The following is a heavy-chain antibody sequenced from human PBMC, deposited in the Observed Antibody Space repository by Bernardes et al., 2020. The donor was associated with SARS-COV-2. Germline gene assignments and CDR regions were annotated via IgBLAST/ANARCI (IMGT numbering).Heavy chain of an antibody. CDR2: IRHDGREI. V-gene: IGHV3-7*01. Sequence: GGSLRLSCAASGFSFSGYWMSWVRQAPGKGLEWVVTIRHDGREIYYGDSVRGRATISRDNAKSLMLLQVNSLRAEDTAVYYCARGASGDYVRHYYYYGMDVWGQGTTVTVSS. CDR1: GFSFSGYW. CDR3: ARGASGDYVRHYYYYGMDV. D-gene: IGHD4-17*01. J-gene: IGHJ6*02.